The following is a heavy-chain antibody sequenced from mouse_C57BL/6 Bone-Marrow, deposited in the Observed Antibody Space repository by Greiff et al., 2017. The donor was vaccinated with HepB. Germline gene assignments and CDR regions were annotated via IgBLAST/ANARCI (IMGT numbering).Heavy chain of an antibody. V-gene: IGHV1-55*01. CDR2: IYPGSGST. CDR1: GYTFTSYW. Sequence: QVQLKESGAELVKPGASVKMSCKASGYTFTSYWITWVKQRPGQGLEWIGDIYPGSGSTNYNEKFKSKATLTVDTSSSTAYMQLSSLTSEDSAVYYCARPWYFDVWGTGTTVTVSS. J-gene: IGHJ1*03. CDR3: ARPWYFDV.